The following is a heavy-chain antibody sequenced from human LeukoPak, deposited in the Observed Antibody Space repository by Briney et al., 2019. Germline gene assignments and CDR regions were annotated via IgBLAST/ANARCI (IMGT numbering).Heavy chain of an antibody. V-gene: IGHV7-4-1*02. D-gene: IGHD1-7*01. Sequence: GASVKVSCKASGYTFTTYAMNWVRQAPGQGLEWMGWINTNTGNPTYAQGFTGRFVFSLDTSVSTAYLQISSLKAEDTAVYYCARSRTHSPLYFYYMDVWGKGTTVTVSS. CDR3: ARSRTHSPLYFYYMDV. J-gene: IGHJ6*03. CDR2: INTNTGNP. CDR1: GYTFTTYA.